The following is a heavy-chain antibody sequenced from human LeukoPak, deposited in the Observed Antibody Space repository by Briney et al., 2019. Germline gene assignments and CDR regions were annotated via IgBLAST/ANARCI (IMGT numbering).Heavy chain of an antibody. V-gene: IGHV1-46*01. J-gene: IGHJ4*02. CDR1: GYTFTSYY. CDR2: INPSGGST. CDR3: ARDSGYCSSTSCYLGY. Sequence: VASVKVSCKASGYTFTSYYMHSVRQAPGQGLGWMGIINPSGGSTSYAQKFQGRVTMTRDMSTSTVYMELSSLRSEDTAVYYCARDSGYCSSTSCYLGYWGQGTLVTVSS. D-gene: IGHD2-2*01.